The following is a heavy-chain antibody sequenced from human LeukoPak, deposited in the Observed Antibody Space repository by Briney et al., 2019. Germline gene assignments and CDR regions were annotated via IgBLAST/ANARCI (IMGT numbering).Heavy chain of an antibody. Sequence: GASVKVSCKASGYTFTGYYMHWVRQAPGQGPEWMGWINPNSGDTDYAQKLQGRVTMTTDTSTSTAYMELRSLRSDDTAVYYCAKDRWRDGSSSFDNWGQGTLVTVSS. D-gene: IGHD6-6*01. CDR2: INPNSGDT. CDR1: GYTFTGYY. CDR3: AKDRWRDGSSSFDN. V-gene: IGHV1-2*02. J-gene: IGHJ4*02.